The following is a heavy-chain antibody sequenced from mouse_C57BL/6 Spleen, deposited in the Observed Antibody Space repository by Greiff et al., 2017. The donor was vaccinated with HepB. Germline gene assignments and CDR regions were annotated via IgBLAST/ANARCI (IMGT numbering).Heavy chain of an antibody. Sequence: EVQRVESGEGLVKPGGSLKLSCAASGFTFSSYAMSWVRQTPEKRLEWVAYISSGGDYIYYADTVKGRFTISRDNARNTLYLQMSSLKSEDTAMYYCTRVSDGYYGYFDVWGTGTTVTVSS. CDR3: TRVSDGYYGYFDV. CDR2: ISSGGDYI. CDR1: GFTFSSYA. D-gene: IGHD2-3*01. V-gene: IGHV5-9-1*02. J-gene: IGHJ1*03.